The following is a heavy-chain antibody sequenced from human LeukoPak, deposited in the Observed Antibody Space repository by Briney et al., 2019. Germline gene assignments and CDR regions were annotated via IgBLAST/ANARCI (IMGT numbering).Heavy chain of an antibody. V-gene: IGHV3-66*01. Sequence: GGSLRLSCAASGFTFSSYSMNWVRQAPGKGLEWVSVIYSGGSTYYADSVKGRFTISRDNSKNTLFLQMNSLRAEDTAVYYCARETVPRGFDYWGQGTLVTVSS. J-gene: IGHJ4*02. D-gene: IGHD4-11*01. CDR2: IYSGGST. CDR1: GFTFSSYS. CDR3: ARETVPRGFDY.